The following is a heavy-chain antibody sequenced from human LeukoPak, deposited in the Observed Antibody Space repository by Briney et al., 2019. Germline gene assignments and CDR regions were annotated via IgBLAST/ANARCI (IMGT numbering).Heavy chain of an antibody. CDR3: ARGHSYYYYGMDV. V-gene: IGHV4-34*01. CDR2: INHSAST. Sequence: GEINHSASTNSNPSLKSRVTISVDTSKNQFSLKLSSVTAADTAVYYCARGHSYYYYGMDVWGQGTTVTVSS. J-gene: IGHJ6*02.